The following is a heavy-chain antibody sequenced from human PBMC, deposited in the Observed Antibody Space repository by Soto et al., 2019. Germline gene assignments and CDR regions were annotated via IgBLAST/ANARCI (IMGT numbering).Heavy chain of an antibody. V-gene: IGHV3-30-3*01. D-gene: IGHD3-9*01. J-gene: IGHJ6*02. Sequence: GGSLRLSCAASGFTFSSYAMHWVRQAPGKGLEWVAVISYDGSNKYYADSVKGRFTISRDNSKNTLYLQMNSLRAEDTAVYYCARSEVDILTANYYYYGMDVWGQGTTVTVSS. CDR3: ARSEVDILTANYYYYGMDV. CDR2: ISYDGSNK. CDR1: GFTFSSYA.